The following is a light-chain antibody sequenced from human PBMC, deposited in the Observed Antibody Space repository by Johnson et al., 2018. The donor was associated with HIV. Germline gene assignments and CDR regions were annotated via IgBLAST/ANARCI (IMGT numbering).Light chain of an antibody. CDR3: GTWDSSLSPYV. Sequence: QSVLTQPPSVSAAPGQKVTISCSGSSSNIGNNYVSWYQQLPGTAPKLLIYDTDQRPSGIPDRFSGSKSGTSATLGLRGLPPGDEAVYSCGTWDSSLSPYVFGTGTKVTCL. CDR1: SSNIGNNY. J-gene: IGLJ1*01. V-gene: IGLV1-51*01. CDR2: DTD.